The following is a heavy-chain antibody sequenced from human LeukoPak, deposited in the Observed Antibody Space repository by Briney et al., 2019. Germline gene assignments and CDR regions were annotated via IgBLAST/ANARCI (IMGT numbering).Heavy chain of an antibody. Sequence: SQTLSLTCTVSGGSINTYFWSWIRQPPGKGLEWFGYIYYSGSTNYNPSLKSRVTISVDTSRNQFSLKLSSVTAADTAVYYCARGVTGGWYGDFQHWGQGTLVTVSS. V-gene: IGHV4-59*01. CDR2: IYYSGST. J-gene: IGHJ1*01. D-gene: IGHD6-19*01. CDR1: GGSINTYF. CDR3: ARGVTGGWYGDFQH.